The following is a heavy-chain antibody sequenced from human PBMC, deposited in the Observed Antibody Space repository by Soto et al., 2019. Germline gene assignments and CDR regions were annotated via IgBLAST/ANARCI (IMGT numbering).Heavy chain of an antibody. CDR2: ISGSGGST. V-gene: IGHV3-23*01. CDR3: AKDSTSTIFGVVPN. Sequence: GGSLRLSCAASGFTFSSYAMSWVRQAPGKGLEWVSAISGSGGSTYYADSVKGRFTISRDNSRNTLYPQMNSLRAEDTAVYYCAKDSTSTIFGVVPNWGQGTLVTAPQ. J-gene: IGHJ4*02. D-gene: IGHD3-3*01. CDR1: GFTFSSYA.